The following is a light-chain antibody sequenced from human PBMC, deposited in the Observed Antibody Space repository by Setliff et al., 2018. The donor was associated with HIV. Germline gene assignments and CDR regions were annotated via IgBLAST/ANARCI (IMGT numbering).Light chain of an antibody. CDR2: EVT. CDR1: SSDVGGYNY. Sequence: QSALTQPASVSGSPGQSITISCTGTSSDVGGYNYFSWYQQHPGKAPKLLIFEVTNRPSGISNRFSASKSGNTASLTISRLQAEDEADYYCSSFTSSGTYVFGTGTKVTVL. CDR3: SSFTSSGTYV. V-gene: IGLV2-14*01. J-gene: IGLJ1*01.